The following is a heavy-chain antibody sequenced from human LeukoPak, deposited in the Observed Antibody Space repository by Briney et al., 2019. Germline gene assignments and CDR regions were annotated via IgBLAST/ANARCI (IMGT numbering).Heavy chain of an antibody. V-gene: IGHV3-23*01. CDR1: GFTFSSYA. CDR2: ISGSGGST. J-gene: IGHJ6*02. D-gene: IGHD3-22*01. CDR3: AKSDLIGYYRPFYYYYGMDV. Sequence: PGGSLRLSCAASGFTFSSYAMSWVRQAPGKGLEWVSAISGSGGSTYYADSVKGRFTISRDNSKNTLYLQMNSLRAEDTAVYYCAKSDLIGYYRPFYYYYGMDVWGQGTTVTVSS.